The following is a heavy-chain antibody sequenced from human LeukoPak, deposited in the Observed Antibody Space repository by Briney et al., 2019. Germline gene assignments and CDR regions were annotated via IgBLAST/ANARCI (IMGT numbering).Heavy chain of an antibody. J-gene: IGHJ5*02. CDR2: ISSSSSTI. Sequence: GGSLRLSCAASGFTFSSYSMNWVRQAPGKGLEWVSYISSSSSTIYYADSVKGRFTTSRDNAKNSLYLQMNSLRAEDTAVYYCARDRLYCSGGSCYAGWFDPWGQGTLVTVSS. D-gene: IGHD2-15*01. CDR3: ARDRLYCSGGSCYAGWFDP. CDR1: GFTFSSYS. V-gene: IGHV3-48*01.